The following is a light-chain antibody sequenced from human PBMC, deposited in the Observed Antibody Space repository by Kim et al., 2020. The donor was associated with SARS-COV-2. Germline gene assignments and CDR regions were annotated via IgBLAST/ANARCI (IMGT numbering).Light chain of an antibody. J-gene: IGKJ4*01. CDR2: AAS. CDR3: QQSYNTPLT. V-gene: IGKV1-39*01. CDR1: QSISSY. Sequence: AAVGDSVTITCRASQSISSYLNWYQQKPGKAPKLLIYAASSLQSGVPSRFSGSGSGTNFTLTISSLQPEDFATYYCQQSYNTPLTFGGGTTVEIK.